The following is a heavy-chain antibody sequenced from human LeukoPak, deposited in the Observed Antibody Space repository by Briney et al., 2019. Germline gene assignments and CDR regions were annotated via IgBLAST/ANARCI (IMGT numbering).Heavy chain of an antibody. D-gene: IGHD2-2*02. CDR1: GGSISSYY. J-gene: IGHJ4*02. CDR2: IHDSGST. V-gene: IGHV4-59*01. CDR3: ARGFCSNTRCYKEMATILPDY. Sequence: SEILSLTCTVSGGSISSYYWSWIRQPPGKGLEWIGYIHDSGSTNYNPSLKSRVTISVDTSKNQFSLKLRSVTAADTAVYYCARGFCSNTRCYKEMATILPDYWGQGALVTVSS.